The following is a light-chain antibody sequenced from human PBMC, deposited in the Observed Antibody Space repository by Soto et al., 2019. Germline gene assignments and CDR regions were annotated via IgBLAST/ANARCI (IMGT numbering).Light chain of an antibody. CDR2: DVS. J-gene: IGLJ1*01. Sequence: QSVLTQPASVSGFPGQSITISCTGISSDVGGYNYVSWYQQHPGKAPKLMIYDVSNRPSGVSNRFSGSKSGNTASLTISGLQAEDEADYYCSSYTSSSTLEVFGTGTKVTVL. CDR3: SSYTSSSTLEV. V-gene: IGLV2-14*01. CDR1: SSDVGGYNY.